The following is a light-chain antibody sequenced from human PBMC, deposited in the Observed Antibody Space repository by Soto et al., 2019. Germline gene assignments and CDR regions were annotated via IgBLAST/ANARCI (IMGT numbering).Light chain of an antibody. CDR2: EVS. CDR1: SSDVGGYNY. Sequence: QSALTQPASVSGSPGQSITISCTGTSSDVGGYNYVSWYQQHPGKAPKLMIYEVSNRPSGVSNRFSGSKSGNTASLTISGLQDEDEADYYCSSYTSSSTQVVFGGGTKLTVL. J-gene: IGLJ2*01. V-gene: IGLV2-14*01. CDR3: SSYTSSSTQVV.